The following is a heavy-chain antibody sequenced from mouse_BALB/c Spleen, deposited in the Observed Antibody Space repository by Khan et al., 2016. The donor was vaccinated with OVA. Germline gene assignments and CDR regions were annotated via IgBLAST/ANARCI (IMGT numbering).Heavy chain of an antibody. D-gene: IGHD1-1*01. CDR1: GYSITSDYA. Sequence: EVKLEESGPGLVKPSQSLSLTCTVTGYSITSDYAWNWIRQFPGNKLEWMGFISYSGNTNYNPSLKSRISITRDTSKNQFFLQLNSVTTEDTATYYCARVYGGDFTYWGQGTTLTVSS. J-gene: IGHJ2*01. CDR2: ISYSGNT. V-gene: IGHV3-2*02. CDR3: ARVYGGDFTY.